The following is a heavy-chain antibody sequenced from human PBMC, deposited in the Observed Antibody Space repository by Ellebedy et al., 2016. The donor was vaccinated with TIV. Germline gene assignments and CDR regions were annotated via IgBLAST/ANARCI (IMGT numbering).Heavy chain of an antibody. V-gene: IGHV3-30*03. D-gene: IGHD6-13*01. CDR1: GFTFSSYG. CDR2: ISYDGSNK. Sequence: GGSLRLXXAASGFTFSSYGMHWVRQAPGKGLEWVAVISYDGSNKYYADSVKGRFTISRDNAKNSLYLQMNSLRAEDTAVYYCARAAAGSFDYWGQGTLVTVSS. J-gene: IGHJ4*02. CDR3: ARAAAGSFDY.